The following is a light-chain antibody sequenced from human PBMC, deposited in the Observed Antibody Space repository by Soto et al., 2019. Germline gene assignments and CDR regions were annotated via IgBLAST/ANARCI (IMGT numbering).Light chain of an antibody. Sequence: EIVLTQSPGTLSLSPGEGATLSCRASQSVSNNYLAWYQQKPGQAPRLLIYGASSRATGIPARFSGSGSGTDFTLTISSLEPEDFAVYYCQQRSNWLTFGGGTKVDIK. J-gene: IGKJ4*01. CDR2: GAS. CDR3: QQRSNWLT. V-gene: IGKV3D-20*02. CDR1: QSVSNNY.